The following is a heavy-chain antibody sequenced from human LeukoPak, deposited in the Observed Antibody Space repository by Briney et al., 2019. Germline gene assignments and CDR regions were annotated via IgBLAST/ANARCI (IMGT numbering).Heavy chain of an antibody. J-gene: IGHJ6*02. CDR2: ISSSSSTI. D-gene: IGHD6-13*01. V-gene: IGHV3-48*02. CDR3: ARDGYSSSWPVINYYYYGMDV. Sequence: GGSLRLSCAASGFTFSSYSMNWVRQAPGKGLEWVSYISSSSSTIYYADSVKGRFTIYRDNAKNSLYLQMNSLRDEDTAVYYCARDGYSSSWPVINYYYYGMDVWGQGTTVTVSS. CDR1: GFTFSSYS.